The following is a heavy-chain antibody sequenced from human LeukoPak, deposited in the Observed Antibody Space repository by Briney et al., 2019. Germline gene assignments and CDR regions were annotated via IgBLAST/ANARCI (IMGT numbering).Heavy chain of an antibody. CDR3: GRGGRWFCSSTSCTEYFQH. CDR2: INHSGST. CDR1: GGSFSGYY. V-gene: IGHV4-34*01. D-gene: IGHD2-2*01. Sequence: SETLSLTCAVYGGSFSGYYWSWIRQPPGKGLEWIGEINHSGSTNYNPSLKSRVTISVDTSKNQFSLKLSSVTAADTAVYYCGRGGRWFCSSTSCTEYFQHWGQGTLVTVSS. J-gene: IGHJ1*01.